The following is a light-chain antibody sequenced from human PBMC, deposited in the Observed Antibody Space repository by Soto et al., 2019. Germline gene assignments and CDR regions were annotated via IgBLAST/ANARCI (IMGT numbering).Light chain of an antibody. CDR3: TSYTIISSLHV. CDR2: DVS. J-gene: IGLJ1*01. Sequence: QSALTQPASVSGSPGQSITISCTGTSSDVGAYNYVSWYQQHPGTAPKLMVYDVSSRPSGVSDRFSGSKSGNTASLTISGLQAEDEADYYCTSYTIISSLHVFGTGTKVTVL. V-gene: IGLV2-14*01. CDR1: SSDVGAYNY.